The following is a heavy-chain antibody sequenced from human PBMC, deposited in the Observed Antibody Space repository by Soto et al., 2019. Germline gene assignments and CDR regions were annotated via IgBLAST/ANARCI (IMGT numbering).Heavy chain of an antibody. D-gene: IGHD2-8*01. V-gene: IGHV3-23*01. CDR2: IRASGTST. Sequence: GGSLRLSCGASGFTFRSYAMAWVRQAPGKGLEWVSTIRASGTSTYYADSVEGRFSISRDNSKNTLYLQMNSLRAEDTAVYYCAKEWSDARTREKCGLVDYWGQGALVTVSS. J-gene: IGHJ4*02. CDR3: AKEWSDARTREKCGLVDY. CDR1: GFTFRSYA.